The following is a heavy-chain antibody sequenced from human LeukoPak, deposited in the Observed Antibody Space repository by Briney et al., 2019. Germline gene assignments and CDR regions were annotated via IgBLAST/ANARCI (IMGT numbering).Heavy chain of an antibody. D-gene: IGHD2-2*01. Sequence: SETLSLTCAVSGYSISSGYYWGWIRQPPGKGLEWIGSIYHSGSTYYNPSLKSRVTISVDTSKNQFSLKLSSVTAADTAVYYCARAYQLPPDAFDIWGQGTMVTVSS. CDR1: GYSISSGYY. CDR3: ARAYQLPPDAFDI. J-gene: IGHJ3*02. V-gene: IGHV4-38-2*01. CDR2: IYHSGST.